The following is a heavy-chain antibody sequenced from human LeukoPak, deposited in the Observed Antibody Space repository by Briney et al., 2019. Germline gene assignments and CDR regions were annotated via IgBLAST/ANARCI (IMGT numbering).Heavy chain of an antibody. D-gene: IGHD3-10*01. CDR1: GGSISSYY. J-gene: IGHJ3*02. Sequence: SETLSLTCTVSGGSISSYYWSWIRQPPGKGLEWIGYIYYSGSTNYNPSLKSRVTISVDTSKNQFSLKLSSVTAADTAVYYCARAAPWFGEFDAFDIWRQGTMVTVSS. CDR3: ARAAPWFGEFDAFDI. V-gene: IGHV4-59*01. CDR2: IYYSGST.